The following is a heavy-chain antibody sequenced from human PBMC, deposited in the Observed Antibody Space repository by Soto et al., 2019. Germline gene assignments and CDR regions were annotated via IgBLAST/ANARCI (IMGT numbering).Heavy chain of an antibody. J-gene: IGHJ5*02. V-gene: IGHV4-39*01. D-gene: IGHD1-1*01. CDR1: GGSITSKNYY. CDR3: AKLDWNDRTTANWVDH. Sequence: SETLSLTCTVSGGSITSKNYYWGWIRQPPGKGLEWIGSIFYTGSTYYNPPLKSRVSISVDASTNQLSLTVHSVIAADTAVYYCAKLDWNDRTTANWVDHWGQGTLVTAPQ. CDR2: IFYTGST.